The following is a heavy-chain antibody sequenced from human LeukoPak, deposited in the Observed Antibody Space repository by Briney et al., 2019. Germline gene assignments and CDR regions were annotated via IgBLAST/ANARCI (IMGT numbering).Heavy chain of an antibody. CDR2: IKQDGSEK. Sequence: GGSLRLSCAASGFTFSSYWMSWVRQAPGKGLEWVANIKQDGSEKYYVDSVKGRFTISRDNAKNSLYLQMNSLRAEDTAVYHCATDYYDSSGYYTGSYWGQGTLVTVSS. CDR1: GFTFSSYW. J-gene: IGHJ4*02. V-gene: IGHV3-7*01. D-gene: IGHD3-22*01. CDR3: ATDYYDSSGYYTGSY.